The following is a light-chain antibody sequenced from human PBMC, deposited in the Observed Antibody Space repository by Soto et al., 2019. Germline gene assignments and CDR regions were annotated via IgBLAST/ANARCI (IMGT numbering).Light chain of an antibody. CDR3: SSYTSSSTYV. Sequence: QSVLTQPRSVSGSPGQSVTISCTGTSSDVGGYNYVSWYQQYPGKAPKLMIYEVSNRPSGVPNRVSGSKSGNTASLTISGLQAEDEADYYCSSYTSSSTYVFGIGTKLTVL. V-gene: IGLV2-14*01. CDR2: EVS. J-gene: IGLJ1*01. CDR1: SSDVGGYNY.